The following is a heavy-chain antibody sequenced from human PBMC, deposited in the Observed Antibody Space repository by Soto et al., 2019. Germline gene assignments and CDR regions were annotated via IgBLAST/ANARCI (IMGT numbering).Heavy chain of an antibody. CDR1: GFTVSSNY. CDR3: ARGSGIVATITVTSPPGY. CDR2: IYSGGST. V-gene: IGHV3-66*01. D-gene: IGHD5-12*01. J-gene: IGHJ4*02. Sequence: GGSLRLSCAASGFTVSSNYMSWARQAPGKGLEWVPVIYSGGSTYYADSVKGRFTISRDNSKNTLYLQMNSLRAEDTAVYYCARGSGIVATITVTSPPGYWGQGTLVTVSS.